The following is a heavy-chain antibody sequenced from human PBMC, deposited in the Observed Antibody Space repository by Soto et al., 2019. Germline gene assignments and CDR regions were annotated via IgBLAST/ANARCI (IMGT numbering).Heavy chain of an antibody. Sequence: ASVKVSCKASGYTCTSYDINWVRQATGQGLEWMGWMNPNSGNTGYAQKFQGRVTMTRNTSISTAYMELSSLRSEDTAVYYCARGRTLYCSGGSCHMDVWGKGTTVTVSS. J-gene: IGHJ6*03. CDR1: GYTCTSYD. D-gene: IGHD2-15*01. CDR3: ARGRTLYCSGGSCHMDV. V-gene: IGHV1-8*01. CDR2: MNPNSGNT.